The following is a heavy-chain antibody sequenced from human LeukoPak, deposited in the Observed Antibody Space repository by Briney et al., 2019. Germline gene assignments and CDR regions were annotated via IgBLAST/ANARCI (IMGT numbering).Heavy chain of an antibody. D-gene: IGHD2-15*01. Sequence: PSETLSLTCTVSGGSISSGGYYWSWIRQHPGKGLEWIGYIYYSGSTYYNPSLKSRVTIPVDTSKNQFSLKLSSVTAADTAVYYCARGKVPALDIVVVVAATYDYWGQGTLVTVSS. CDR1: GGSISSGGYY. J-gene: IGHJ4*02. CDR3: ARGKVPALDIVVVVAATYDY. V-gene: IGHV4-31*03. CDR2: IYYSGST.